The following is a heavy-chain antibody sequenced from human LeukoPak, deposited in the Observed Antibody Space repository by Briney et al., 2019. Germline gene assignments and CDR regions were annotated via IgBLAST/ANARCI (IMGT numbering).Heavy chain of an antibody. CDR3: ARQGRNYHYYYYMDV. J-gene: IGHJ6*03. V-gene: IGHV4-34*01. D-gene: IGHD2-15*01. CDR1: GGSFSGYY. CDR2: INHSGST. Sequence: SETLSLTCAVYGGSFSGYYWSWIRQPPGKGLEWIGEINHSGSTNYNPSLKSRVTISVDTSKNQFSLKLSSVTAADTAVYYCARQGRNYHYYYYMDVWGKGTTVTISS.